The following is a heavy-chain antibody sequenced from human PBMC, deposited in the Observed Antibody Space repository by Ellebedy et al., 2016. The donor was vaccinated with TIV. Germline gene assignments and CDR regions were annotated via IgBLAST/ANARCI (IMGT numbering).Heavy chain of an antibody. Sequence: SETLSLXCTVSGDSISDYFWSWIRQSAGKRLEWIGRLYPSGSTNFNPSLKSRVTLSVDTSRNQFSLRLTSVTAADTAVYYCANRFCSSSRCSAYHMDVWGKGTTVTVSS. CDR2: LYPSGST. CDR3: ANRFCSSSRCSAYHMDV. CDR1: GDSISDYF. D-gene: IGHD2-2*01. J-gene: IGHJ6*03. V-gene: IGHV4-4*07.